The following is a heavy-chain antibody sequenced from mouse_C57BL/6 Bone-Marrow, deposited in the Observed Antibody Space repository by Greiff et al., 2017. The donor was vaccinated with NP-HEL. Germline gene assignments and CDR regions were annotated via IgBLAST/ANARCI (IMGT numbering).Heavy chain of an antibody. Sequence: QVQLQQPGAELVMPGASVKLSCKASGYTFTSYWMPWVKQRPGQGLEWIGEIDPSGSYTNYNQKFKGKSTLTVDKSSSTAYMQLSSLTSEDSAVCDCGRVDKGTAYWGQGTLVTVSA. CDR3: GRVDKGTAY. J-gene: IGHJ3*01. D-gene: IGHD3-3*01. CDR1: GYTFTSYW. V-gene: IGHV1-69*01. CDR2: IDPSGSYT.